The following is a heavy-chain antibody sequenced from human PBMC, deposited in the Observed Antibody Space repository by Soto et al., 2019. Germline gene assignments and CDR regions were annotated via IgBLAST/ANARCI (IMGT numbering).Heavy chain of an antibody. CDR2: ISGSGDST. CDR3: AKSAAAGTWPLGY. CDR1: GFTFSSYA. Sequence: GGSLRLSCEASGFTFSSYAITWVRQAPGKGLEGVSGISGSGDSTYYADSVKGRFTIYRDNSKNILYLQMNSLRAEDTAVYYCAKSAAAGTWPLGYWGQGTLVPVSS. D-gene: IGHD6-13*01. J-gene: IGHJ4*02. V-gene: IGHV3-23*01.